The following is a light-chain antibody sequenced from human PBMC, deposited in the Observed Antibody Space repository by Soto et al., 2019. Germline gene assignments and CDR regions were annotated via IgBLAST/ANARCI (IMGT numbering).Light chain of an antibody. CDR3: SSFTSRFTFNYI. CDR1: SSDVGGYNY. V-gene: IGLV2-14*01. Sequence: QSALTQPASVSGSPGQSITISCTGTSSDVGGYNYVSWYQQHPGKAPKIIIYEVTNRPSGVSNRFSGSKSGNTASLTISGLQVEDDADYYCSSFTSRFTFNYIFGTGTKVTVL. J-gene: IGLJ1*01. CDR2: EVT.